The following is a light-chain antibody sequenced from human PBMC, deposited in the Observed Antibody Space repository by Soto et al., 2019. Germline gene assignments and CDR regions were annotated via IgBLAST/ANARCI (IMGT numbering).Light chain of an antibody. CDR3: MQGTHWPPYT. J-gene: IGKJ2*01. V-gene: IGKV2-30*02. Sequence: DVVMTQSPLSLPVTLGQPASISCRSSQSLVHSDGKTYLNWFQQRPGQSPRRLIYKVSNRDSGVPDRFSGSGSGTHFTLKISRVEAEDVGVYYCMQGTHWPPYTFGQGTKLEIK. CDR1: QSLVHSDGKTY. CDR2: KVS.